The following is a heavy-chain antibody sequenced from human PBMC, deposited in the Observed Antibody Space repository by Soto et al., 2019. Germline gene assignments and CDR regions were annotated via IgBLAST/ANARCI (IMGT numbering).Heavy chain of an antibody. V-gene: IGHV4-34*01. CDR3: ARERGVLLWFGELYWFDP. CDR1: GGSFSGYY. CDR2: INHSGST. J-gene: IGHJ5*02. Sequence: SETLSLTCAVYGGSFSGYYWSWIRQPPGKGLEWIGEINHSGSTNYNPSLKSRVTISVDTSKNQFSLKLSSVTAADTAVYYCARERGVLLWFGELYWFDPWGQGTLVTVSS. D-gene: IGHD3-10*01.